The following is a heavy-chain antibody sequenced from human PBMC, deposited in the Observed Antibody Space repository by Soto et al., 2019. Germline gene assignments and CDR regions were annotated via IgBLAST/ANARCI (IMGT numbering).Heavy chain of an antibody. D-gene: IGHD7-27*01. V-gene: IGHV3-23*01. CDR2: ISGSGGST. J-gene: IGHJ4*02. CDR1: GFTLSSDA. CDR3: ACHSEILGARKRDY. Sequence: EVQLLESGGGLVQPGGSLRLSCAASGFTLSSDAMSWVRQAPGKGLEWVATISGSGGSTYYADSVKGRFAISRDNSKKTLYLQMNSLRAEDTAVYYCACHSEILGARKRDYWGQGTLVTVSS.